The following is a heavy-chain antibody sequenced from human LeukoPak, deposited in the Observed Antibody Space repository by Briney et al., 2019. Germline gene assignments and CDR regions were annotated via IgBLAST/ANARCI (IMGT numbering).Heavy chain of an antibody. CDR3: VIFPSYLDS. Sequence: WGTLRLSCAASGVTFSSYAMSWVRQAPGKGLEWVSYISSSGSTIYYADSVNGRSTISRDNSKNTLYLKMNSLSAEDTAVYYCVIFPSYLDSWGQGTPVTVSS. J-gene: IGHJ4*02. V-gene: IGHV3-48*01. CDR2: ISSSGSTI. D-gene: IGHD3-16*02. CDR1: GVTFSSYA.